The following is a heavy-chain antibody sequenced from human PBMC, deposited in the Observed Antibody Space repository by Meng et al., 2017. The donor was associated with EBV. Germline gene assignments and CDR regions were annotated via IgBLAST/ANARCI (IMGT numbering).Heavy chain of an antibody. V-gene: IGHV1-18*01. CDR2: ISANNGTT. J-gene: IGHJ4*02. CDR1: GYTFRSYG. Sequence: VKVVQCGAEVKKPEAAVKVSCKASGYTFRSYGISWVRQAPGQGLEWIGWISANNGTTNYAQKLQGRVTMTTDTSTSTAYMELRSLRSDDTAVYYCARGLDYFDYWGQRTLVTVSS. CDR3: ARGLDYFDY.